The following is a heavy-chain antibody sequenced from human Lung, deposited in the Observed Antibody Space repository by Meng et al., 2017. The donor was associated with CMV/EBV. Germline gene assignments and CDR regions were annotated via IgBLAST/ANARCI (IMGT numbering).Heavy chain of an antibody. V-gene: IGHV3-21*01. D-gene: IGHD6-13*01. Sequence: GGSLRLSCAASGFTFSSYSMNWVRQAPGKGLEWVSSISSSSSYIYYADSVKGRFTISRDNAKNSLYLQMNSLRAEDTAVYYCARGSSSSWYEGSYYFDYWGQGTLVXVSS. CDR1: GFTFSSYS. CDR2: ISSSSSYI. CDR3: ARGSSSSWYEGSYYFDY. J-gene: IGHJ4*02.